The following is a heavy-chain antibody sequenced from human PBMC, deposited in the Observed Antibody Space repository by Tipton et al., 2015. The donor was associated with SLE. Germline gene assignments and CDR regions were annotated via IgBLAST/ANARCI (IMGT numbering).Heavy chain of an antibody. V-gene: IGHV4-59*12. CDR1: GGSITNYY. CDR3: ARSGVY. Sequence: TLSLTCSVSGGSITNYYWSWIRQPPGKGLEWIGYIYSSGSTDYNPSLEGRVTMSIDTSNNQFSMKLTSVTAADTALYYCARSGVYWGQGTLVTVSS. D-gene: IGHD1-26*01. J-gene: IGHJ4*02. CDR2: IYSSGST.